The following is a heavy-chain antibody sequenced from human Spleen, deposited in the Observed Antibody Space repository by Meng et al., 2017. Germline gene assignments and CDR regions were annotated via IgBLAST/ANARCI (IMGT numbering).Heavy chain of an antibody. V-gene: IGHV1-69*13. CDR3: ARVHYDFWSGHGMDV. CDR1: GYTFTSYG. Sequence: SVKVSCKASGYTFTSYGISWVRQAPGQGLEWMGGIIPIFGTANYAQKFQGRVTITADESTSTAYMELSSLRSEDTAVYYCARVHYDFWSGHGMDVWGQGTTVTVSS. CDR2: IIPIFGTA. D-gene: IGHD3-3*01. J-gene: IGHJ6*02.